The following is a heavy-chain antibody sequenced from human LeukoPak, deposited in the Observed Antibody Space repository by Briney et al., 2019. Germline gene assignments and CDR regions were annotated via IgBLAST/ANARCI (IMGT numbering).Heavy chain of an antibody. CDR2: LYIGGNT. CDR3: MAAAGYNYGQC. Sequence: GGSLRLSCVASGLSVSNNYMNWVRKAPGEGLEWVSALYIGGNTYYVDSVRGRFTISRDNSKNTLYLQMNSLRAEDTAIYYCMAAAGYNYGQCWGQGTLVTVSS. CDR1: GLSVSNNY. D-gene: IGHD5-18*01. V-gene: IGHV3-53*01. J-gene: IGHJ4*02.